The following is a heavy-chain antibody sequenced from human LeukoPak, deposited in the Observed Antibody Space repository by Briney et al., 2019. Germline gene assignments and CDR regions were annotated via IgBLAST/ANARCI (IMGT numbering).Heavy chain of an antibody. J-gene: IGHJ4*02. Sequence: SQTLSLTCTVSGGSISSGDYFWSWIRQPPGKGLEWFGFIFYSGSTNYNPSLKSRVTISVDTSKIQFSLKLSSVAATDTAVYFCARLRFDFWSGYTHPYFDYWGQGTLVTVSS. D-gene: IGHD3-3*01. CDR3: ARLRFDFWSGYTHPYFDY. CDR2: IFYSGST. CDR1: GGSISSGDYF. V-gene: IGHV4-30-4*08.